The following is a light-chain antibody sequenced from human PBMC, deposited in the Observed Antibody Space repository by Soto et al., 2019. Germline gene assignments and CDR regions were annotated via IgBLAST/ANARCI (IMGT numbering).Light chain of an antibody. CDR2: DAS. V-gene: IGKV1-33*01. CDR1: QDIRKH. J-gene: IGKJ1*01. Sequence: DIQMTQSPSSLSASVGDRVTITCQASQDIRKHLAWYQQKPGKVPKLLISDASDLQTGDPSRFSGRGSGTDYFFSISRLQPEDVGTYYCQQYDNFPQTFGQWTRVDIK. CDR3: QQYDNFPQT.